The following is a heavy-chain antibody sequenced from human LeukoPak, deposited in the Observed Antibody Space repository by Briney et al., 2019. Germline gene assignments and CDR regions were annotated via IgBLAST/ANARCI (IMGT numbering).Heavy chain of an antibody. CDR3: AREFNRYDYDSLLQLYNWFDP. CDR1: VYTFTSYD. D-gene: IGHD3-22*01. J-gene: IGHJ5*02. CDR2: MNPISGNA. Sequence: ASVTVTCKASVYTFTSYDIDWVRQATEQGLEWMGWMNPISGNAGYAQTFQGRVTITRNTSISTAYMELSSLRSEDTAVYYCAREFNRYDYDSLLQLYNWFDPWGQGTLVTVSS. V-gene: IGHV1-8*03.